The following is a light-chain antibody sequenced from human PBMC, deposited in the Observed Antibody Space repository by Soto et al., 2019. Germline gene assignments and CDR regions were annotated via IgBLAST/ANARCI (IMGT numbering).Light chain of an antibody. CDR3: QQLNSYPRT. V-gene: IGKV1-9*01. CDR2: GAS. CDR1: QAISSY. J-gene: IGKJ1*01. Sequence: IQLTQSPSSLSASVGDRVTITCRASQAISSYLAWYQQKPGRAPNLLIYGASTLQSGVPSRFSCSGSGTDFALTISSLLPEDFATYYCQQLNSYPRTFGQGTKVDIK.